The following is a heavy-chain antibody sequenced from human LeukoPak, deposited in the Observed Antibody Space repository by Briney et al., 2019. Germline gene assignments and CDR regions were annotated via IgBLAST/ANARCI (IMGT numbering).Heavy chain of an antibody. Sequence: GGSLRLSCAASGFTFSNAWMSWVRQAPGKGLEWVDRIKSKTDGRTTDYAAPVKGRFTILRDDSKNTLYLQMNSLKTEDTAVYYCTVRYFDYWGQGTLVTVSS. V-gene: IGHV3-15*01. CDR1: GFTFSNAW. J-gene: IGHJ4*02. CDR2: IKSKTDGRTT. CDR3: TVRYFDY.